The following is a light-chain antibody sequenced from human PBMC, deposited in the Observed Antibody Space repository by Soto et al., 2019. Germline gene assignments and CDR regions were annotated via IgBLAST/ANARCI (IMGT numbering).Light chain of an antibody. CDR2: EVA. J-gene: IGLJ2*01. Sequence: QSALTQPASVSGSPGQSITISCTGTSSDVGGSNYVSWYQQHPGKAPKLMIYEVANRPSGVSNRFSGSKSGNTASLTISGLQPEDEAHYYCGSYTTSTTLGVVFGGGTKLTVL. CDR1: SSDVGGSNY. CDR3: GSYTTSTTLGVV. V-gene: IGLV2-14*01.